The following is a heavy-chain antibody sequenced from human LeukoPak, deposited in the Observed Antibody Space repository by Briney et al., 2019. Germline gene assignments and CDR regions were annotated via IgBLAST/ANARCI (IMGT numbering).Heavy chain of an antibody. CDR2: ISSSGKNA. CDR1: GFNFRDAA. J-gene: IGHJ5*02. D-gene: IGHD3-16*02. CDR3: AKDIELST. V-gene: IGHV3-23*01. Sequence: PGGSLRLSCVASGFNFRDAAMTWVRQAPGKGLEWVALISSSGKNAYYGDSVKGRFTISRDNSDNTLSLHMNSLRVEDTAIYYCAKDIELSTWGQGTLVTVSS.